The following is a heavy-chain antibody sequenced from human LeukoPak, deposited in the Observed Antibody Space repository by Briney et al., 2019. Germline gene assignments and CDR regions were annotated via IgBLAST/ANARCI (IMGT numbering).Heavy chain of an antibody. CDR3: ARLSSGWYGDFDY. D-gene: IGHD6-19*01. V-gene: IGHV3-7*03. CDR2: IKQDGSEK. CDR1: GFTFSSYW. Sequence: GGSLRLSCTASGFTFSSYWMSWVRQAPGKGLEWVANIKQDGSEKYYVDSVKGRFTISRDNAQNSLHLQMNSLRAEDTAVYCCARLSSGWYGDFDYWGQGTLVTVSS. J-gene: IGHJ4*01.